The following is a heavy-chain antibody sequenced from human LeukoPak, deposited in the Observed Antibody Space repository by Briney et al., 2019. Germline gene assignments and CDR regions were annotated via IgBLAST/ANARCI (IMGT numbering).Heavy chain of an antibody. D-gene: IGHD5-24*01. CDR1: GYTFTSYD. Sequence: ASVEVSCKASGYTFTSYDINWVRQATGQGLEWMGWMNPNSGNTGYAQKFQGRVTMTRNTSISTTYMELSSLGSEDTAVYYCARGRKGWLQSGWGQGTLVTVSS. CDR3: ARGRKGWLQSG. CDR2: MNPNSGNT. J-gene: IGHJ4*02. V-gene: IGHV1-8*01.